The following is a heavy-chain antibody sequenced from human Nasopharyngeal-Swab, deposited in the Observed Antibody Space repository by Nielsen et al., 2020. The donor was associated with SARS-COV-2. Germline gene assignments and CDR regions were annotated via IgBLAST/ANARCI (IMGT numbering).Heavy chain of an antibody. J-gene: IGHJ4*02. D-gene: IGHD6-13*01. CDR2: ISYDGSNK. CDR3: AKDKKARGDSSSWTTDY. Sequence: VGLAAGRGLEWVAVISYDGSNKYYADSVKGRFTISRDNSKNTLYLQMNSLRAEDTAVYYCAKDKKARGDSSSWTTDYWGQGTLVTVSS. V-gene: IGHV3-30*18.